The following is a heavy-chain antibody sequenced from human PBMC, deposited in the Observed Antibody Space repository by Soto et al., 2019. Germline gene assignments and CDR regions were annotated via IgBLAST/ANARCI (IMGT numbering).Heavy chain of an antibody. CDR3: ATGITTAGYRRYMDV. CDR2: VIPMHGSE. Sequence: VQLVQSGAEMKKPGSSVRVSCKASGGSFNGYFITWVRQAPGQGLDWVGRVIPMHGSESHARTFWDRITLTADTLTNTAFLDLRSLQSEDTAVYYCATGITTAGYRRYMDVGGEGTEFTVS. D-gene: IGHD1-20*01. J-gene: IGHJ6*03. CDR1: GGSFNGYF. V-gene: IGHV1-69*08.